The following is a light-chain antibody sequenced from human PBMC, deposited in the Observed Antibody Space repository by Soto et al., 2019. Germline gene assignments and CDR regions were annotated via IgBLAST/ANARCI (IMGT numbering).Light chain of an antibody. CDR2: DVS. CDR3: TSYTSNSPYV. CDR1: SSDIGGYDY. V-gene: IGLV2-14*01. Sequence: SALTQPASVSGSPGQSITISCTGTSSDIGGYDYVSWYQQHPGKAPKLIIYDVSNRPSGVSNRFSGSKSGNTASLTISGLQAEDEADYYCTSYTSNSPYVFGSGTKVTVL. J-gene: IGLJ1*01.